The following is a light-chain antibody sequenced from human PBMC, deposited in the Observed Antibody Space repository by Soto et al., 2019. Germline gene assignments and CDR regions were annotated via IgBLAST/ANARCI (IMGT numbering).Light chain of an antibody. V-gene: IGKV1-5*03. CDR2: KAS. J-gene: IGKJ4*01. CDR1: QSVSSW. CDR3: QQYNSYPS. Sequence: DIQMTQSPSTLSASVGDRVTITCRASQSVSSWLAWYQQKPGKAPKLLIYKASSIEIGVPSRFRGSGSGTEFTLTSLSLQPYDFAPYYCQQYNSYPSFGGGTKVEIK.